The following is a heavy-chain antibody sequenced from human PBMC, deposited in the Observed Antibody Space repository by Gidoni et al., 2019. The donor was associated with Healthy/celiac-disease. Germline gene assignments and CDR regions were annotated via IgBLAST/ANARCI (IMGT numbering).Heavy chain of an antibody. V-gene: IGHV3-23*01. CDR3: ARASPPRRVGLVYYYYGMDV. CDR2: ISGSGGST. D-gene: IGHD2-15*01. J-gene: IGHJ6*02. CDR1: GFTFSSYA. Sequence: EVQLLESGGGLIQPGGSLRLSCAASGFTFSSYAMSWVRQAPGKGLEWVSAISGSGGSTYSADSVKGRFTISRDNSKNTLYLQMNSLRAEETAVYYCARASPPRRVGLVYYYYGMDVWGQGTTVTVSS.